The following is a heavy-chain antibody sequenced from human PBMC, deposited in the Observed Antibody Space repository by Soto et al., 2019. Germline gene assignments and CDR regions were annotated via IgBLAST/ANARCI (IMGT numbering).Heavy chain of an antibody. J-gene: IGHJ4*01. CDR3: ARSTIAPHLLMYPFDS. Sequence: PSETLSLTCTVSGGSINNRGYYWSWSRQHPGKGLEWIGYIYYTGSTDYNPSLKSRVTISLDTSKNQLSLKLNSVTAADTAVYYCARSTIAPHLLMYPFDSWGQGTLVTVSS. CDR1: GGSINNRGYY. V-gene: IGHV4-30-4*01. D-gene: IGHD6-6*01. CDR2: IYYTGST.